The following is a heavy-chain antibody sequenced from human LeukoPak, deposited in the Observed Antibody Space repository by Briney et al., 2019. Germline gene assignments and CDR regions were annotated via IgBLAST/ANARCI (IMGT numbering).Heavy chain of an antibody. V-gene: IGHV3-7*01. D-gene: IGHD4-17*01. CDR2: IKQDGSDK. J-gene: IGHJ4*02. CDR1: GFPFTSNW. CDR3: ASSSDYLEYFDC. Sequence: GGPLTLSCAASGFPFTSNWMSGLRQAPGKGVEGVANIKQDGSDKYYVHSVKGRFTISRDNAKNSLYLQMNSLRAEDTAVYYCASSSDYLEYFDCWGPGTLATVSS.